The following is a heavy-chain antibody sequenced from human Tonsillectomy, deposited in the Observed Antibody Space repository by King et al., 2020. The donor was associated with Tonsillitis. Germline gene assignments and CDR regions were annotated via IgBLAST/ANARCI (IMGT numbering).Heavy chain of an antibody. Sequence: VQLVESGGGLIQPGGSLRLSCAASGFTVSSDYMSWVRQAPGKGLEWVSVIYSGGSTDYADSVKGRFTISRDNSKNTLYLQMNSLRAEDTAVYYGAREIGGYCRGGSCYSNWGQGTLVTVSS. CDR2: IYSGGST. D-gene: IGHD2-15*01. CDR3: AREIGGYCRGGSCYSN. V-gene: IGHV3-53*01. J-gene: IGHJ4*02. CDR1: GFTVSSDY.